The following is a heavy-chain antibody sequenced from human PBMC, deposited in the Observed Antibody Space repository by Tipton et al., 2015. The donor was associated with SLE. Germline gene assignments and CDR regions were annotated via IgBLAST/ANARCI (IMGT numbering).Heavy chain of an antibody. Sequence: TLSLTCIVSGGSISSGGYYWSWIRQYPGKGLEWIGYIHYSGSTNYNPSLKSRVTISVDTSKNQFSLKLSSVTAADAAVYYCARVGVYGLGTNYYYYMDVWGKGTTVTVSS. CDR3: ARVGVYGLGTNYYYYMDV. CDR2: IHYSGST. CDR1: GGSISSGGYY. D-gene: IGHD2-8*02. J-gene: IGHJ6*03. V-gene: IGHV4-31*03.